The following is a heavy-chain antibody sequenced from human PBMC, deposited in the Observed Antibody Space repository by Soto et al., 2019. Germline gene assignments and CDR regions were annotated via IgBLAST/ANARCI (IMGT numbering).Heavy chain of an antibody. Sequence: SETLSLTCAVSGGSISSGGYSWSWIRQPPGKGLEWIGYIYHSGSTYYNPSLKGRVTISVDRSKNQFSLKLTSVTAADTAVYYCARVPEYWGQGTLVTVSS. CDR1: GGSISSGGYS. CDR3: ARVPEY. CDR2: IYHSGST. V-gene: IGHV4-30-2*01. J-gene: IGHJ4*02.